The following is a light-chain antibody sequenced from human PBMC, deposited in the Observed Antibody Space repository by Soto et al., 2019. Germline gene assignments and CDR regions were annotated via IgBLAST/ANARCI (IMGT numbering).Light chain of an antibody. CDR1: SSNVGGYNY. J-gene: IGLJ1*01. Sequence: QSALTQPPSASGSPGQTVTISCTGTSSNVGGYNYVCWYQQHPGKLPNLMVYEVNKRPSGVPDRFSGSKSGTTASLTVSGLQAEDDADYYCTSYAGGNNVFGTGTKLTVL. CDR2: EVN. CDR3: TSYAGGNNV. V-gene: IGLV2-8*01.